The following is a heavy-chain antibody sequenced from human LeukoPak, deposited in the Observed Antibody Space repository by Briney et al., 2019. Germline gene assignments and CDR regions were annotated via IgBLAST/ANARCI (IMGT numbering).Heavy chain of an antibody. D-gene: IGHD1-26*01. CDR2: ISYDGSNK. CDR3: ARTVLGSYNPIY. Sequence: GGSLRLSCAASGFTFSSYAMHWVRQAPGKGLEWVAVISYDGSNKYYADSVKGRFTISRDNSKNTLYLQMNSLRAEDTAVYYCARTVLGSYNPIYWGQGTLVTVSS. V-gene: IGHV3-30*01. J-gene: IGHJ4*02. CDR1: GFTFSSYA.